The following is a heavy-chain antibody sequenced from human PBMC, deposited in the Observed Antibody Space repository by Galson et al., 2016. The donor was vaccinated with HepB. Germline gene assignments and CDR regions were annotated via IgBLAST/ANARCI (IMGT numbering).Heavy chain of an antibody. CDR3: ARDPGYCSGVHCYDWFDP. V-gene: IGHV1-69*06. CDR1: GGSLNSFA. Sequence: SVKVSCKASGGSLNSFAIAWVRQAPGQGLEWMGVIIPVLDTANYAQEFQGRVTLTADKSTNTAYMELSSLTSEDTAVYYCARDPGYCSGVHCYDWFDPWGQGTLVTVSS. J-gene: IGHJ5*02. CDR2: IIPVLDTA. D-gene: IGHD2-15*01.